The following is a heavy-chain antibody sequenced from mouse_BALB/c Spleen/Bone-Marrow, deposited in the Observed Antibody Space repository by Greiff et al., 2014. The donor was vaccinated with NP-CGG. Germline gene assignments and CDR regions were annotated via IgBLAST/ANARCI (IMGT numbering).Heavy chain of an antibody. CDR1: GFSLTSYG. J-gene: IGHJ1*01. CDR3: ARDPIYYDYDWYFDV. Sequence: VKLMESRPGLVAPSQSLSITCTVSGFSLTSYGVHWVRQPPGKGLEWLGVIWAGGSTNYNSALMSRLSISKDNSKSQVFLKMNSLQTDGTAMYYCARDPIYYDYDWYFDVWGAGTTVTVSS. V-gene: IGHV2-9*02. CDR2: IWAGGST. D-gene: IGHD2-4*01.